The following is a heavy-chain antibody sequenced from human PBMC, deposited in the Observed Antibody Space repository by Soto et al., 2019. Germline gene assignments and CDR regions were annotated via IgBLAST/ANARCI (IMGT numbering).Heavy chain of an antibody. CDR1: GFTFSSYS. CDR2: ISSSSSYI. J-gene: IGHJ4*02. Sequence: EVQLVESGGGLVKPGGSLRLSCAASGFTFSSYSMNWVRQAPGKGLEWVSSISSSSSYIYYADSVKGRFTISRDNAKNSLYLQMNSLRAEDTAVYYCAIDSVFVVVPAFDYWGQGTLVTVFS. V-gene: IGHV3-21*01. CDR3: AIDSVFVVVPAFDY. D-gene: IGHD2-2*01.